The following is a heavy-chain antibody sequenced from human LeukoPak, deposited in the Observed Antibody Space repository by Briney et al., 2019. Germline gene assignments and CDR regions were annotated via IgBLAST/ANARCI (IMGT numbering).Heavy chain of an antibody. V-gene: IGHV4-34*01. CDR1: GGSFSGYY. J-gene: IGHJ4*02. CDR3: ARGRRIAARPFDY. CDR2: INHSGST. Sequence: SETLSLTCAVYGGSFSGYYWSWIRQPPGKGLEWIGEINHSGSTNYNPSLKSRVTISVDTSKNQFSLKLSSVTAADTAVYYCARGRRIAARPFDYWGQGTLVIVSS. D-gene: IGHD6-6*01.